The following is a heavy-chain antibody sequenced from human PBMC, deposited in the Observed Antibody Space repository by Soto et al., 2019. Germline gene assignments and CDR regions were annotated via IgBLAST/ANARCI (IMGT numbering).Heavy chain of an antibody. Sequence: QVQLVESGGGVVQPGMSLRLSCVGSGFIFSNNGMHWVRQTPGKGLEWVAFMSYDGSDTFYADFVKGRFTIYRDTSKNTLCLHMSNLRAEDTAMYYCTIVRVADSALDHWGQGTLVTVSS. CDR3: TIVRVADSALDH. CDR2: MSYDGSDT. J-gene: IGHJ4*02. D-gene: IGHD3-10*02. CDR1: GFIFSNNG. V-gene: IGHV3-30*03.